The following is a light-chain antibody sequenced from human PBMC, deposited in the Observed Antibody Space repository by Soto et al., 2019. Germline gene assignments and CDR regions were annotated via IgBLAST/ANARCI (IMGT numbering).Light chain of an antibody. CDR2: EVS. J-gene: IGLJ3*02. CDR3: SSYTSSSTLV. Sequence: QSVLTQPASVSGSPGQSITISCTRTSSDVGGYNYVSWYQQHPGKAPKLMIYEVSNRPSGVSNRFSGSKSGNTASLTISGLQAEDEADYYCSSYTSSSTLVFGGATKLTVL. V-gene: IGLV2-14*01. CDR1: SSDVGGYNY.